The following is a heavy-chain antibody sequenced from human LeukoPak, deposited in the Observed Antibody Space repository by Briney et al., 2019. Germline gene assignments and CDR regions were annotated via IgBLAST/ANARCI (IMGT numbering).Heavy chain of an antibody. J-gene: IGHJ4*02. CDR3: AKDKISYYGSGSYDY. CDR2: ISYDGSNK. V-gene: IGHV3-30*18. CDR1: GFTFSSYG. Sequence: GGSLRLSCAASGFTFSSYGMHWVRQAPGKGLEWVAVISYDGSNKYYADSVKGRFTISRDNSKNTLYLQMNSLRAEDTAVYYCAKDKISYYGSGSYDYWGQGTLVTVSS. D-gene: IGHD3-10*01.